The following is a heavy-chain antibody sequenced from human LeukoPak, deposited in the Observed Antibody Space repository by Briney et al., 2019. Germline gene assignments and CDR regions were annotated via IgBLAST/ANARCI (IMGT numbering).Heavy chain of an antibody. J-gene: IGHJ6*04. D-gene: IGHD2-15*01. CDR3: AKDAGLLLRYYYYGMDV. V-gene: IGHV3-30*18. Sequence: GRSLRLSCAASGFIFSGYGMHWVRQAPGKGLEGVAVISYDGSNKYYADSVKGRFTISRDNSKNTLYLQMNSLRAEDTAVYYCAKDAGLLLRYYYYGMDVWGKGTTVTVSS. CDR2: ISYDGSNK. CDR1: GFIFSGYG.